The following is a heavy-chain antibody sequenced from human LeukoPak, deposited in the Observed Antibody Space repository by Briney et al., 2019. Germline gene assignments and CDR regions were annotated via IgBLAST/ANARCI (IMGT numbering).Heavy chain of an antibody. CDR2: ISSTSAYT. CDR3: ARGGTGAFDY. Sequence: GGSLRLSCAASGFPFTSGFTFSDYYMSWIRQAPGKGLEWGSYISSTSAYTSYADSVKGRFTISRDNANNSLFLQMNGLRAEDTAIYYCARGGTGAFDYWGQGTLVTVSS. CDR1: GFPFTSGFTFSDYY. J-gene: IGHJ4*02. V-gene: IGHV3-11*06. D-gene: IGHD2-8*02.